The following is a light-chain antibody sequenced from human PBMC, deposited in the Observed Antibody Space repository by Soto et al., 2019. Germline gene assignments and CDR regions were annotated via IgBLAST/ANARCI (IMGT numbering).Light chain of an antibody. CDR3: QQYNSYV. CDR2: KAS. J-gene: IGKJ3*01. CDR1: QSISNH. Sequence: DIQMTQSPSSLSASVEDRVIITCRASQSISNHLNWYQQKPGKAPKLLIYKASSLESGVPTRFSGSGSGTDFTLTISSLQPEDFATYYCQQYNSYVFGPGTKVDIK. V-gene: IGKV1-5*03.